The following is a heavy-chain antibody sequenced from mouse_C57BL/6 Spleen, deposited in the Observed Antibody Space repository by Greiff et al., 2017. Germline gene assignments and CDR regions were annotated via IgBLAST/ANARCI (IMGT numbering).Heavy chain of an antibody. CDR1: GYTFTSYW. Sequence: QVQLQQPGAELVKPGASVKLSCKASGYTFTSYWMHWVKQRPGQGLEWIGMIHPNSGSTNYNEKFKSKATLTVDKSSTTAYMQLSSRTSADSAVYYYATGGGNYGIDYWGQGTTLTVSS. CDR2: IHPNSGST. V-gene: IGHV1-64*01. J-gene: IGHJ2*01. CDR3: ATGGGNYGIDY. D-gene: IGHD2-1*01.